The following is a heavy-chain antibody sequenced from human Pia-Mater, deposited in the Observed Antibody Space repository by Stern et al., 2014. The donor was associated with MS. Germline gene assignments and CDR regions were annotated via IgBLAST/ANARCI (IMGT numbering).Heavy chain of an antibody. J-gene: IGHJ4*02. D-gene: IGHD2/OR15-2a*01. CDR3: AKDRQYLTFFFDF. Sequence: DQLVESGGGVVQPGRPVRLSCAASGFSFSSFGMHWVRQAPGKGLEWVALISYDGSKDYADSVKGRFAISRDNSKNTLYLQMNSLRAEDTAVYYCAKDRQYLTFFFDFWGQGSLVTVSS. CDR1: GFSFSSFG. CDR2: ISYDGSK. V-gene: IGHV3-30*18.